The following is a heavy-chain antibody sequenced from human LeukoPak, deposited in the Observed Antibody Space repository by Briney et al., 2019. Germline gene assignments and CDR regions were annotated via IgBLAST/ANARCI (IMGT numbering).Heavy chain of an antibody. D-gene: IGHD1-26*01. CDR1: GGSFSGYY. Sequence: KTSETLSLTCAVYGGSFSGYYWSWIRQPPGKGLEWIGEINHSGSTNYNPSLKSRVTISVDTSKNQFSLKLSSVTAADTAVYYCARGWASSGHMGYFDYWGQGTLVTVSS. V-gene: IGHV4-34*01. CDR2: INHSGST. CDR3: ARGWASSGHMGYFDY. J-gene: IGHJ4*02.